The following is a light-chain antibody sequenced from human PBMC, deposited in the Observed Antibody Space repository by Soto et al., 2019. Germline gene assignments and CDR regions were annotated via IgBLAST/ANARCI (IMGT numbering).Light chain of an antibody. CDR3: QSYDSSLSGSV. V-gene: IGLV1-40*01. CDR2: GNS. J-gene: IGLJ2*01. Sequence: QSVLTQPPSVSGAPGQGVTISATGSTSNIGAGYDVHWYQQLPGTAPKLLIYGNSNRPSGVPDRFSGSKSGTSASLAITGLQAEDEADYYCQSYDSSLSGSVFGGGTKLTVL. CDR1: TSNIGAGYD.